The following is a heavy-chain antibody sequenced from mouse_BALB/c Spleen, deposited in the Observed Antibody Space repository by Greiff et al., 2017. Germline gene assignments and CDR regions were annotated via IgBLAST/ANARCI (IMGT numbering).Heavy chain of an antibody. V-gene: IGHV5-17*02. Sequence: EVQLVESGGGLVQPGGSRKLSCAASGFTFSSFGMHWVRQAPEKGLEWVAYISSGSSTIYYADTVKGRFTISRDNPKNTLFLQMTSLRPEDTAMYYCARWRGSYAMDYWGQGTSVTVSS. CDR1: GFTFSSFG. CDR3: ARWRGSYAMDY. CDR2: ISSGSSTI. J-gene: IGHJ4*01.